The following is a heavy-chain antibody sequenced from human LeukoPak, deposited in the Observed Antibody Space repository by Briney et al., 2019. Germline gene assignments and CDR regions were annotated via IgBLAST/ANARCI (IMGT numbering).Heavy chain of an antibody. V-gene: IGHV4-30-2*01. Sequence: SETLSLTCAVSGGSISSGGYSWSWIRQPPGKGLEWIGYIYHSGSTYYNPSLKSRVTISVDRSKNRFSLKLSSVTAADTAVYYCARGPNLDYWGQGTLVTVSS. CDR3: ARGPNLDY. CDR2: IYHSGST. CDR1: GGSISSGGYS. J-gene: IGHJ4*02.